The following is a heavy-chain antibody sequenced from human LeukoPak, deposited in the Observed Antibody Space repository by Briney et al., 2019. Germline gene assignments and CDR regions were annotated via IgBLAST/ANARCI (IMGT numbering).Heavy chain of an antibody. V-gene: IGHV1-69*13. CDR1: GGTFSSYA. CDR3: ARVDTAMWYFDY. J-gene: IGHJ4*02. CDR2: IIPIFGTA. Sequence: SVKVSCKASGGTFSSYAISWVRQAPGQGLEWMGGIIPIFGTANYAQKFQGRVTITADVSTSTAYMELSSLRSEDTAVYYCARVDTAMWYFDYWGQGTLVTVSS. D-gene: IGHD5-18*01.